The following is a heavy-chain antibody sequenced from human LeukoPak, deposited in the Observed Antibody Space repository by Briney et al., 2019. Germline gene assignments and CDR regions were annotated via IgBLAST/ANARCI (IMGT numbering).Heavy chain of an antibody. CDR3: SKRSGYFVTEY. J-gene: IGHJ4*02. Sequence: GGSLRLSCAASGFTFSRYAMHWVRQAPGKGLEWVAVVSDDGSNKYYADSVKGRFTISRDNSKNTLFLQMSGLRPEDTAFYYCSKRSGYFVTEYWGQGTLVTVSS. CDR1: GFTFSRYA. V-gene: IGHV3-30*18. CDR2: VSDDGSNK. D-gene: IGHD3-3*01.